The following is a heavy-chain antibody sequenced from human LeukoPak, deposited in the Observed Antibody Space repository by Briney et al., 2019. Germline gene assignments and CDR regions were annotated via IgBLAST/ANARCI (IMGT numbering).Heavy chain of an antibody. CDR3: AREITYYYDSSGYSGYYFDY. CDR1: GGTFSSYA. D-gene: IGHD3-22*01. J-gene: IGHJ4*02. V-gene: IGHV1-69*04. CDR2: IIPILGIA. Sequence: SVKVSCKASGGTFSSYAISWVRQAPGQGLEWMGRIIPILGIANYAQKFQGRVTITADKSTSTAYMELSSLRSEDTAVYYCAREITYYYDSSGYSGYYFDYWGQGTLVTVSS.